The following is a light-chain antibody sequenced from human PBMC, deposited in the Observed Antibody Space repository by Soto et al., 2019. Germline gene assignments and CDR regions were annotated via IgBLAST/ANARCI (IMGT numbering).Light chain of an antibody. CDR1: QSVSSSY. J-gene: IGKJ3*01. CDR2: GSS. CDR3: QQYGSSRGLT. V-gene: IGKV3-20*01. Sequence: EIVLTQSPGTLSLSPGERATLSCRASQSVSSSYLAWYQQKPGQAPRHLIYGSSSRATGIPDRFSGSGSGTDLTLTISRLEPEDFAVYYCQQYGSSRGLTFGPGTKVDIK.